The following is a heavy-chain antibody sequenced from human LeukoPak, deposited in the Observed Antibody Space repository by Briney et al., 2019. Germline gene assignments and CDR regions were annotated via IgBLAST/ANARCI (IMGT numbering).Heavy chain of an antibody. CDR2: MNPNNGDT. Sequence: ASVKVSCKASGYDFSRYDINWVRLAPGQGLEWMGWMNPNNGDTDYAQNFQGRVTMTRDTSMSTAYMELSSLRSEDTALYYCARGRIRYDDYSSGWFVFFEFWGQGSLVTVSS. V-gene: IGHV1-8*01. CDR1: GYDFSRYD. CDR3: ARGRIRYDDYSSGWFVFFEF. D-gene: IGHD6-19*01. J-gene: IGHJ4*02.